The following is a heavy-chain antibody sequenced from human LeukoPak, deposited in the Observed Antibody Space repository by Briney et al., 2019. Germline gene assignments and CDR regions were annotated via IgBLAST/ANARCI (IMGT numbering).Heavy chain of an antibody. CDR2: ISGSGSST. CDR3: AKVGGSYSSDY. CDR1: EYTFSSYA. Sequence: PGGSLRLSCTASEYTFSSYAMSWVRQAPGKGLEWVSGISGSGSSTYHADSVEGRFIISRDNSKNTLYLQMNSLRAEDTAVYYCAKVGGSYSSDYWGQGTLVTVSS. J-gene: IGHJ4*02. V-gene: IGHV3-23*01. D-gene: IGHD1-26*01.